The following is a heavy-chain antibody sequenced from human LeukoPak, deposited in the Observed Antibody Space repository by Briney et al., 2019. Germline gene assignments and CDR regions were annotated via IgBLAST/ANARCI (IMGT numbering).Heavy chain of an antibody. CDR3: ARVGPTDAFDI. Sequence: GGSLRLSCAASGFTFSSYWMSWVRQAPGKGLEWVSFINTGSSSIYYAGSVKGRLTVSRDNAKNSLYLQMNSLRAEDTAVYYCARVGPTDAFDIWGQGTLVTVSS. D-gene: IGHD1-26*01. V-gene: IGHV3-48*04. J-gene: IGHJ3*02. CDR2: INTGSSSI. CDR1: GFTFSSYW.